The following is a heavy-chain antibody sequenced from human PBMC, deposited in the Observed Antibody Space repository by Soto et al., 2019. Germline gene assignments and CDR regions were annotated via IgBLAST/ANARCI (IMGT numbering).Heavy chain of an antibody. V-gene: IGHV1-46*03. CDR2: INPSGGST. CDR3: AIGLGVVVLELSLDY. D-gene: IGHD3-22*01. J-gene: IGHJ4*02. Sequence: QVQLVQSGAEVKKPGASVKVSCKASVYTFTSYYMHWVRQAPGQGLEWMGIINPSGGSTSYAQKFQGRVTMTRDTSTSTVYMELSSLRSEDTAVYYCAIGLGVVVLELSLDYWGQGTLVTVSS. CDR1: VYTFTSYY.